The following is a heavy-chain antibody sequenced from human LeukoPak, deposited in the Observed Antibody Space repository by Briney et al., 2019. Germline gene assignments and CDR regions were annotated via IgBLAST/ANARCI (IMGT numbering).Heavy chain of an antibody. Sequence: PGGSLRLSCAASGFTFSNYAMSWVRQAPGKGLEWLSPISGSGGSTYYADSVKGRFTISRDNSKNTVYLQMKSLRAEDTAVYYCAREERSGSYYFFDYWGQGTLVTVSS. J-gene: IGHJ4*02. CDR3: AREERSGSYYFFDY. D-gene: IGHD3-10*01. V-gene: IGHV3-23*01. CDR1: GFTFSNYA. CDR2: ISGSGGST.